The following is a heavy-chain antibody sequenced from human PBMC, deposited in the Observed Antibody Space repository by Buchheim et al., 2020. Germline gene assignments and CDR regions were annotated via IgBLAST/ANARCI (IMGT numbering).Heavy chain of an antibody. Sequence: QVQLVESGGGVVQPGRSLRLSCAASGFTFSSFGMHWVRQAPGKGLEWVAIIYYDGSIKYYADSVKGRFTISRGDSKNTLYLQMNSLRAEDTAVYYCASGGSVPGTNTNFDSWGQGTL. V-gene: IGHV3-33*01. J-gene: IGHJ4*02. CDR3: ASGGSVPGTNTNFDS. D-gene: IGHD1-26*01. CDR1: GFTFSSFG. CDR2: IYYDGSIK.